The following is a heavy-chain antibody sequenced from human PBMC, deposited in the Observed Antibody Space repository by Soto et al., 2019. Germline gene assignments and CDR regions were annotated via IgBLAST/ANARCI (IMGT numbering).Heavy chain of an antibody. J-gene: IGHJ5*02. V-gene: IGHV5-51*01. CDR3: ARGYCTATICDTWFQA. CDR2: IYPGDSDT. Sequence: GGSLKISCQGAGCAFSSYWIAWVRQMPGKGLEWMGIIYPGDSDTRYSPSFQGQVTISVDKSITTAYLQWSSLKASDTAMYYCARGYCTATICDTWFQAWGQGTRVTVS. CDR1: GCAFSSYW. D-gene: IGHD2-8*02.